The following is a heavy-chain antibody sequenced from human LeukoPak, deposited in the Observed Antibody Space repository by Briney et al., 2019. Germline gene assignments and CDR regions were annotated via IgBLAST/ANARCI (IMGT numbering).Heavy chain of an antibody. D-gene: IGHD4/OR15-4a*01. CDR2: ITSSSSYI. Sequence: PGGSLRLSCAASGFTFSTYNMNWVRQAPGKGLEWVSSITSSSSYIYYADSVKGRFTISRDNAKNSLYLQMNSLRAEDTAVYYCARVPTANYYYYYYYMDVWGKGTTVTVSS. CDR1: GFTFSTYN. CDR3: ARVPTANYYYYYYYMDV. J-gene: IGHJ6*03. V-gene: IGHV3-21*01.